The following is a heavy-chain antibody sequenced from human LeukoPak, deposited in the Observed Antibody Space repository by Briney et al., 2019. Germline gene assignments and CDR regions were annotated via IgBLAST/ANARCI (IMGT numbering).Heavy chain of an antibody. CDR3: ANLPL. Sequence: GGSLRLSCAASGFTFSSCGMHWVRQAPGKGLEWVAVISYDGSNKYYADSVKGRFTISRDNSKNTLYLQMNSLRPEDAAVYYCANLPLWGQGTLVTVSS. V-gene: IGHV3-30*18. CDR2: ISYDGSNK. CDR1: GFTFSSCG. J-gene: IGHJ4*02.